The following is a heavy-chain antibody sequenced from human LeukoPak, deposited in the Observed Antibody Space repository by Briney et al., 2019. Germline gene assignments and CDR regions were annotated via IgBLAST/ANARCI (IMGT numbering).Heavy chain of an antibody. Sequence: SQTLSLTCAISGDSVSSNSAAWNWIRQSPSRGLEWLGRTYYRSKWYNDYAVSVKSRITINPDTSKNQFSLKLSSVTAADTAVYYCARGYSSGWYPRGMDVWGQGTTVTVSS. D-gene: IGHD6-19*01. CDR3: ARGYSSGWYPRGMDV. J-gene: IGHJ6*02. CDR2: TYYRSKWYN. CDR1: GDSVSSNSAA. V-gene: IGHV6-1*01.